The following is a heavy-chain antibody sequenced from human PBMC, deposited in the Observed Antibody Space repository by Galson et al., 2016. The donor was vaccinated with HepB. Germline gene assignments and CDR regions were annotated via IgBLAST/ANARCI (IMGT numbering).Heavy chain of an antibody. CDR2: ISDSGGTT. CDR1: GFAFSSYA. V-gene: IGHV3-23*01. CDR3: AKGGGGSSSWQKYYYYYYMDV. J-gene: IGHJ6*03. D-gene: IGHD6-13*01. Sequence: SLRLSCAASGFAFSSYAMSWVRQAPGKGLEWVSGISDSGGTTYYADSVKGRFTISRDNSKNTLYLQMNSLRAEDTAVYCCAKGGGGSSSWQKYYYYYYMDVWGKGTTVTVSS.